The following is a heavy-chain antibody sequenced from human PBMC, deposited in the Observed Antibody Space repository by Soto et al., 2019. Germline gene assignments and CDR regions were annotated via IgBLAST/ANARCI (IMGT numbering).Heavy chain of an antibody. D-gene: IGHD6-19*01. CDR1: GGSVSSGSYY. V-gene: IGHV4-61*01. J-gene: IGHJ5*02. Sequence: LSLTCTVSGGSVSSGSYYWSWIRQPPGKGLEWIGYIYYSGSTNYNPSLKSRVTISVDTSKNQFSLKLSSVTAADTAVYYCARTYSSGWSDWFDPWGQGTLVTVSS. CDR3: ARTYSSGWSDWFDP. CDR2: IYYSGST.